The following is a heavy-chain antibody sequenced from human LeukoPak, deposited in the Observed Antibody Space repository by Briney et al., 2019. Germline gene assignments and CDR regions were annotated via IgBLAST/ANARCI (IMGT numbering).Heavy chain of an antibody. CDR3: AMTLAGVLDSFDS. CDR2: LTGNGGRT. Sequence: GGSLRLSCAASGGPFSSLTMSWIRQPPGKGLEWVSGLTGNGGRTFYADSVKGRFTISRDNSKNTVFLQVHSLRTEDTAIYYCAMTLAGVLDSFDSWGQGTLVTVSS. CDR1: GGPFSSLT. D-gene: IGHD1-1*01. J-gene: IGHJ4*02. V-gene: IGHV3-23*01.